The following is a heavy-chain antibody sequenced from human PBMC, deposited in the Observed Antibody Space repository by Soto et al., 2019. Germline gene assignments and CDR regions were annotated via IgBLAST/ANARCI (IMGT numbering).Heavy chain of an antibody. CDR3: QGSTEPLSYYYGMDV. CDR2: IKSKTDGGTT. D-gene: IGHD4-4*01. CDR1: GFTFSNAW. J-gene: IGHJ6*02. Sequence: PGGSLRLSCAASGFTFSNAWMNWVRQAPGKGLEWVGRIKSKTDGGTTDYAAPVKGRFTISRDDSKNTLYLQMNSLKTEDTAVYYCQGSTEPLSYYYGMDVWGQGTTVTVSS. V-gene: IGHV3-15*07.